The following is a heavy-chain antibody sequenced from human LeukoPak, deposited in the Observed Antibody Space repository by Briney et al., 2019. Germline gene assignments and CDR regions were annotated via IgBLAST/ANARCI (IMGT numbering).Heavy chain of an antibody. V-gene: IGHV1-2*02. CDR3: ARNWGAASDSYYYYGMDV. Sequence: ASVKVSCKASGYTFTGYYMHWVRQAPGQGLEWMGWINPNSGGTNYAQKFQGRVTMTRDTSISTAYMELRSLRSDDSAMYYCARNWGAASDSYYYYGMDVWGQGTTVTVSS. J-gene: IGHJ6*02. CDR1: GYTFTGYY. CDR2: INPNSGGT. D-gene: IGHD7-27*01.